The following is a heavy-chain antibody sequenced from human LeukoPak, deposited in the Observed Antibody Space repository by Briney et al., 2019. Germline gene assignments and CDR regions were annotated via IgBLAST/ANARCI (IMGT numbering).Heavy chain of an antibody. V-gene: IGHV3-21*01. J-gene: IGHJ4*02. CDR1: GFTFSNHG. D-gene: IGHD1-26*01. Sequence: GGSLRLSCVGSGFTFSNHGMNWVRQAPGKGLEWVSCIGISSTHIYYADSVQGRFTISRDDAKDSLYLQMNSLRAEDTAVYYCARNNGSYSDGAVRYWGQGTLVTVSS. CDR2: IGISSTHI. CDR3: ARNNGSYSDGAVRY.